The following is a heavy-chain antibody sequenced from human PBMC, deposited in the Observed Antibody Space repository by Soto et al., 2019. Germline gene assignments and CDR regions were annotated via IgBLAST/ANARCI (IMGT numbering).Heavy chain of an antibody. V-gene: IGHV3-33*01. J-gene: IGHJ4*02. CDR3: AILRGDYFDY. D-gene: IGHD3-16*01. CDR1: GFSFSSYG. Sequence: GGSLRLSCAASGFSFSSYGMHWVRQAPGKVLEWVSVIWYDGTNTDYRDSVKGRFTISRDNSKNTVFLQMNNLSAEDTAVYYCAILRGDYFDYWGQGTLVTVS. CDR2: IWYDGTNT.